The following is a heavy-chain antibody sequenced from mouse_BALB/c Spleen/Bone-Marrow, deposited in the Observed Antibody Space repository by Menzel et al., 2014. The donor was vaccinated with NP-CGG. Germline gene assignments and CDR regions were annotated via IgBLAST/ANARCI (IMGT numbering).Heavy chain of an antibody. V-gene: IGHV7-3*02. CDR1: GFTFTDYY. Sequence: EVKLMESGGGLVQPGGSLRLSCAPSGFTFTDYYMNWVRQPPGKALEWLGFIRNKANGYTTEYSASVKGRFTISRDNSQSILYLQMNTLRAEDSATYYCARDIGRLLFDFWGQGTTLTVSS. CDR2: IRNKANGYTT. D-gene: IGHD1-2*01. J-gene: IGHJ2*01. CDR3: ARDIGRLLFDF.